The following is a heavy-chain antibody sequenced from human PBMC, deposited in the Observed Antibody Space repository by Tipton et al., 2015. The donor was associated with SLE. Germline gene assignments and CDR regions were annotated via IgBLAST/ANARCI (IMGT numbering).Heavy chain of an antibody. J-gene: IGHJ4*02. CDR3: ARQSYDILTGYYPDY. Sequence: GSLRLSCAASGFTFSSYAMSWVRQAPGKGLEWVSAISGSGGSTYYADSVKGRFTISRDNAKNSLYLQMSSLRAEDTAVYYCARQSYDILTGYYPDYWGQGTLVTVSS. CDR1: GFTFSSYA. D-gene: IGHD3-9*01. V-gene: IGHV3-23*01. CDR2: ISGSGGST.